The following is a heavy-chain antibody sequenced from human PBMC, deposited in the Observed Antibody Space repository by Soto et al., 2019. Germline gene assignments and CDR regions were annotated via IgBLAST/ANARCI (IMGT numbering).Heavy chain of an antibody. CDR3: AREGAASHTYYYGTDV. V-gene: IGHV4-30-4*01. D-gene: IGHD3-16*01. Sequence: SATLSLTCTVSGGSISSGDSYWSWIRQPPGKGLEWIGYIYYDGSTYYNPSLKSRVTISVDTSKNQFSLKLNSMTAADTAVYYCAREGAASHTYYYGTDVWGQGTTVTSP. CDR2: IYYDGST. J-gene: IGHJ6*02. CDR1: GGSISSGDSY.